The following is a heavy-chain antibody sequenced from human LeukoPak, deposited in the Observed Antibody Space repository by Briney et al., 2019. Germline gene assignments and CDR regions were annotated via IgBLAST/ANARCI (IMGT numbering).Heavy chain of an antibody. CDR3: ATDNLNYYDSSGLGGLDY. CDR2: FDPEDGET. V-gene: IGHV1-24*01. D-gene: IGHD3-22*01. Sequence: ASVKVSCKVSGYTLTELSMHWVRQAPGKGLEWMGGFDPEDGETIYAQKFQGRVTMTENTSTDTAYMELSSLRSEDTAVYYCATDNLNYYDSSGLGGLDYWGQETLVTVSS. J-gene: IGHJ4*02. CDR1: GYTLTELS.